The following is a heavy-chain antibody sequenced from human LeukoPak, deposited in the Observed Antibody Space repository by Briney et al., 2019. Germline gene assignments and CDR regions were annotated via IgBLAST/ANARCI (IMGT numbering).Heavy chain of an antibody. D-gene: IGHD3-22*01. CDR3: ARRGTDYDSSGYSNAFDI. J-gene: IGHJ3*02. V-gene: IGHV1-46*01. Sequence: ASVKVSCKASGYTFTSYYMHWVRQSPGQGLEWMGIINPSGGSTSYAQKFQGRVTMTRDMSTSTVYMELSSLRSEDTAVYYCARRGTDYDSSGYSNAFDIWGQGTMVTVSS. CDR1: GYTFTSYY. CDR2: INPSGGST.